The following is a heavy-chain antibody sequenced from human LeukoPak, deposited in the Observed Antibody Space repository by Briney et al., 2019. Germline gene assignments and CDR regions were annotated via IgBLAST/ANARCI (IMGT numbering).Heavy chain of an antibody. D-gene: IGHD1-7*01. V-gene: IGHV4-59*08. J-gene: IGHJ3*02. CDR1: GASISSSF. Sequence: SETLSLTCTVSGASISSSFWTWIRQSPGKGLEWLAYIYYTGSTNLNPSLKSRLTISVDTSKNQFSLKLSSVTAADTAVYYCARLELDAFDIWGQGTMVTVSS. CDR3: ARLELDAFDI. CDR2: IYYTGST.